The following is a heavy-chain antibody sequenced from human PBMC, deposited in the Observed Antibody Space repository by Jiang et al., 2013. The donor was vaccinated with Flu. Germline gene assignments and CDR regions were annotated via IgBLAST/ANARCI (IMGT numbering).Heavy chain of an antibody. CDR3: ARVDTNMFTTCGGGSCHSTYYGMDV. J-gene: IGHJ6*02. CDR2: MSPKNGNT. CDR1: GFTFSTYD. D-gene: IGHD2-15*01. V-gene: IGHV1-8*01. Sequence: VQLVESGAEVKKPGASVEVSCKASGFTFSTYDIHWVRQATGQGLEWMGWMSPKNGNTAYAQRFQGRVTMTRDSSTAYMELSSLRSDDTAVYYCARVDTNMFTTCGGGSCHSTYYGMDVWGQGTTVIVSS.